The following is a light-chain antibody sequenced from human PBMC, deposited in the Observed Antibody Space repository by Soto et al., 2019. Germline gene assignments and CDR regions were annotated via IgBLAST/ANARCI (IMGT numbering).Light chain of an antibody. CDR3: QQYGSSVLT. CDR1: QTVGSSF. Sequence: EIVLTQSPGTLSLSPGERATLSCRASQTVGSSFLAWFQQKPGQAPRLLMYAASSRATGIPDRFSGSGSGTDFSLTISRLEPEDFAVYYCQQYGSSVLTFGGGTKVDIK. J-gene: IGKJ4*01. CDR2: AAS. V-gene: IGKV3-20*01.